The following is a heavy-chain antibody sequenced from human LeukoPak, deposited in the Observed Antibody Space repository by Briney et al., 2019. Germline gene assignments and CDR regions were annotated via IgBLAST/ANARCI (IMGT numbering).Heavy chain of an antibody. J-gene: IGHJ4*02. CDR3: AKDLRTGMEVATIYDY. CDR1: GFTFSIYA. D-gene: IGHD5-24*01. Sequence: GGSLRLSCAASGFTFSIYAMSWVRQAPGKGLEWVSAISGSGGNTYYADSVKGRFTVSRDNSKNTLYLQMNSLRAEDTAVYYCAKDLRTGMEVATIYDYWGQGTLVTVSS. V-gene: IGHV3-23*01. CDR2: ISGSGGNT.